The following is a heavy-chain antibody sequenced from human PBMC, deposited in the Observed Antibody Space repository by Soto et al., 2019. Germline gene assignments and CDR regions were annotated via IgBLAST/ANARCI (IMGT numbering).Heavy chain of an antibody. J-gene: IGHJ3*02. V-gene: IGHV4-30-4*01. CDR1: GGSISSGDYY. CDR2: IYYSGST. CDR3: ARDFDAAARPSLACAFDI. D-gene: IGHD6-6*01. Sequence: QVQLQESGPGLVKPSQTLSLTCTVSGGSISSGDYYWSWIRQPPGKGLEWIGYIYYSGSTYYNASLQSRVTISVDTSKNQFSLKLSSVTAAYTAVYYCARDFDAAARPSLACAFDIWGQGTMVTVSS.